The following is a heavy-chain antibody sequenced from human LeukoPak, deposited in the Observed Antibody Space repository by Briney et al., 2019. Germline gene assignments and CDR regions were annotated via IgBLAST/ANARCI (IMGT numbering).Heavy chain of an antibody. CDR3: AREGAVAGDY. CDR1: GFTFSSYS. CDR2: ISSSSSYI. V-gene: IGHV3-21*01. Sequence: GGSLRLSCAASGFTFSSYSMNWVRQAPGEGLEWVSSISSSSSYIYYADSVKGRFTISRDNAKNSLYLQMNSLRAEDTAVYYCAREGAVAGDYWGQGTLVTVSS. J-gene: IGHJ4*02. D-gene: IGHD6-19*01.